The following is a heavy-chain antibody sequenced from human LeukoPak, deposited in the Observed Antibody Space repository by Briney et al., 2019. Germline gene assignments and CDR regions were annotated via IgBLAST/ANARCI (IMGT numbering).Heavy chain of an antibody. D-gene: IGHD2-2*01. V-gene: IGHV4-39*01. CDR2: NSGST. CDR1: GGSISSSSYY. Sequence: SETLSLTCTVSGGSISSSSYYWGWIRQPPGKGLEWIGSNSGSTYYNPSLKSRVTISVDTSKNQFSLKLSSVTAADTAVYYCARQNIYCSRTSCYEVDWFDPWGQGTLVTVSS. J-gene: IGHJ5*02. CDR3: ARQNIYCSRTSCYEVDWFDP.